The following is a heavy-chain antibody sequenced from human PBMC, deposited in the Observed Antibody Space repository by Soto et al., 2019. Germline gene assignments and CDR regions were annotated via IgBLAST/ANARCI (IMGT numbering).Heavy chain of an antibody. V-gene: IGHV3-23*01. CDR2: ISGSGGST. Sequence: EVQLLESGGGLVQPGGSLRLSCAASGFTFSSYAMSWVRQAPGKGLEWVSAISGSGGSTYYADSVKGRFTISRDNSKNTLHLQMNSLRAEDTAVYYCAKVSHEYQLLLGRRSMGWFDPWGQGTLVTVSS. CDR1: GFTFSSYA. J-gene: IGHJ5*02. CDR3: AKVSHEYQLLLGRRSMGWFDP. D-gene: IGHD2-2*01.